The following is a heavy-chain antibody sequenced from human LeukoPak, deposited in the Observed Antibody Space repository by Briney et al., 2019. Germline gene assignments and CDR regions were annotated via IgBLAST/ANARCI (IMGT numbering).Heavy chain of an antibody. CDR2: ISFDGAYR. Sequence: GGSLRLSCAASGFTSSAIHWVRQSPGKGLEWLAIISFDGAYRYYADSVKGRFTISRDISKNTFYPQMSSLTADDAALYYCAKDQQGGAGSGRFDYWGQGTLVTVSS. J-gene: IGHJ4*02. CDR1: GFTSSA. D-gene: IGHD3-10*01. CDR3: AKDQQGGAGSGRFDY. V-gene: IGHV3-30*04.